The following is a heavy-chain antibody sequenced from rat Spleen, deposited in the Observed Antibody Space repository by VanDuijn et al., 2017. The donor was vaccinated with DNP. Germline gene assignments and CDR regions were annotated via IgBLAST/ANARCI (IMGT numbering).Heavy chain of an antibody. J-gene: IGHJ2*01. V-gene: IGHV5-31*01. CDR2: ISSTGDNT. Sequence: EVKLVESGGGLVQPGRSLKLSCAASGFIFSNYWMTWIRQAPGKGLEWVASISSTGDNTYYSDSVKGRFTISRDNAKSTLYLQMDSLRSEDTATYYCATGLGDYWGQGVMVTVSS. CDR1: GFIFSNYW. CDR3: ATGLGDY. D-gene: IGHD5-1*01.